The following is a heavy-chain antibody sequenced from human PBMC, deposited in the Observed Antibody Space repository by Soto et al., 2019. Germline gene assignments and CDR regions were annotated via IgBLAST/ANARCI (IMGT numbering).Heavy chain of an antibody. CDR1: AGTFIGSY. J-gene: IGHJ5*01. CDR2: FHHSGYT. V-gene: IGHV4-34*08. Sequence: SETVPLTCHVSAGTFIGSYLSWISLTPEMWLLWIWEFHHSGYTKYNQSLRSRVTLSGDTSKNQVSLRLSSVTAADTAVYFCAMSRPRCSVDNCYHWVDTWGPGTLIT. D-gene: IGHD2-21*02. CDR3: AMSRPRCSVDNCYHWVDT.